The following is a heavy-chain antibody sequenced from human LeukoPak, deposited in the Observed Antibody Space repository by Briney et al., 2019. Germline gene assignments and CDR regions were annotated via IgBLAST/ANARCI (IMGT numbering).Heavy chain of an antibody. D-gene: IGHD5-24*01. V-gene: IGHV1-46*01. Sequence: ASVKVSCKASGYTVTSYYMLWVRQAPGQGLEWMAILNPSGGSSNYAQKFQGRATLTRATSTGTVYMELSSLRSEDTAVYYCASVYKHGMDVWGQGTTVIVSS. CDR1: GYTVTSYY. CDR2: LNPSGGSS. J-gene: IGHJ6*02. CDR3: ASVYKHGMDV.